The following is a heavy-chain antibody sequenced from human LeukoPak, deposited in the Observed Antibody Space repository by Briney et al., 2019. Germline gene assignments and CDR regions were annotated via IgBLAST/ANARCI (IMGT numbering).Heavy chain of an antibody. D-gene: IGHD6-19*01. CDR1: GFTFSSYW. V-gene: IGHV3-7*03. CDR2: IKQDGSEK. Sequence: GGSLRLSCAASGFTFSSYWMSWVRQAPGKGLEWVANIKQDGSEKYYVDSVKGRFTISRDDSKNTAYLQMNSLKTEDTAVYYCTRHESGWYNWFDPWGQGTLVTVSS. CDR3: TRHESGWYNWFDP. J-gene: IGHJ5*02.